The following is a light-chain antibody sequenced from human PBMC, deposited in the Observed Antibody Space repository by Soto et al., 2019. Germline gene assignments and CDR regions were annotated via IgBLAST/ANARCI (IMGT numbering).Light chain of an antibody. V-gene: IGLV1-47*01. J-gene: IGLJ2*01. CDR3: AAWDDSLSGPL. CDR2: SND. CDR1: SSNIGTNY. Sequence: ELTQSPSASGTPGQRVTISCSGTSSNIGTNYVYWYQQLPGTAPKVLIYSNDKRPSGVPDRFSGSKSGTSASLAISGLRSEDEADYYCAAWDDSLSGPLFGGGTKLNVL.